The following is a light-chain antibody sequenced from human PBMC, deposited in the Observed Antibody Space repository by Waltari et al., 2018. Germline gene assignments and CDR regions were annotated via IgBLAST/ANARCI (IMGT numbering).Light chain of an antibody. CDR2: ETS. Sequence: EIVLTQSPVTLSLAAGERATLSCRASESASNYLAWYQQKPGQSPTLLIYETSKRATGIPGRLSGSGYGTDFTLTINNLEAEDFALYYCQQGVILPLTFGGGTKLEIK. CDR1: ESASNY. CDR3: QQGVILPLT. V-gene: IGKV3-11*01. J-gene: IGKJ4*01.